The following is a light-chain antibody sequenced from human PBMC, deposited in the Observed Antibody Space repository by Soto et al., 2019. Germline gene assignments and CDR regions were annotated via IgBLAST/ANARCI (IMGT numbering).Light chain of an antibody. Sequence: VLTQSPGTVSLSPGERATLSCRASQSVTSDYLAWYQQKPGQAPRLLIYAASSRATGIPDRFSGSGSRTDFNLSLSRLEPEDFAVYYCQQYGSSITCMFGQGTKVEIK. CDR3: QQYGSSITCM. V-gene: IGKV3-20*01. CDR1: QSVTSDY. J-gene: IGKJ1*01. CDR2: AAS.